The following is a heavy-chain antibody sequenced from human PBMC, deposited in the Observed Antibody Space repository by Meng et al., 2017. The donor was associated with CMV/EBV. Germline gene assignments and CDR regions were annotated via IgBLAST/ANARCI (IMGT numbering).Heavy chain of an antibody. D-gene: IGHD3-22*01. J-gene: IGHJ4*02. CDR1: GYTFTSYG. V-gene: IGHV1-18*01. CDR2: ISAYNGNT. Sequence: ASVKVSCKASGYTFTSYGISWVRQAPGQGLEWMGWISAYNGNTNYAQKLQGRVTMTTDTSTSTAYMELRSQRSDDTAVYYCARDYSPRITMIVVAHLGYWGQGTLVTVSS. CDR3: ARDYSPRITMIVVAHLGY.